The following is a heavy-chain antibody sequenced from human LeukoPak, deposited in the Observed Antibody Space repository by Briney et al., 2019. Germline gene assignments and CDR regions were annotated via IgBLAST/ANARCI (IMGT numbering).Heavy chain of an antibody. V-gene: IGHV3-7*01. D-gene: IGHD3-16*01. CDR1: GFIFRYYW. J-gene: IGHJ4*02. Sequence: PGGSLRLSCAASGFIFRYYWMSWVRQAPGKGLEWVANIKEDGSDKYYVDSVKGRFTISRHNAENSLYLQMNSLRAEDTAVYYCARYDGGVAIDYWGQGTLVTVSS. CDR3: ARYDGGVAIDY. CDR2: IKEDGSDK.